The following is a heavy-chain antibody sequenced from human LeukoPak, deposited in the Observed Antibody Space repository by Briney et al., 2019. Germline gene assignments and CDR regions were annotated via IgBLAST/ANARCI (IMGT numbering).Heavy chain of an antibody. CDR3: ARQIAYCGGDCYYYFDY. V-gene: IGHV4-39*01. D-gene: IGHD2-21*02. Sequence: SETLSLTCTVSGGSISSSSYYWGWIRQPPGKGLEWIGSIYYNGSTYYNPSLKSRVTISVDTSKNQFSLKLSSVTAADTAVYYCARQIAYCGGDCYYYFDYWGQGTLVTVSS. CDR1: GGSISSSSYY. CDR2: IYYNGST. J-gene: IGHJ4*02.